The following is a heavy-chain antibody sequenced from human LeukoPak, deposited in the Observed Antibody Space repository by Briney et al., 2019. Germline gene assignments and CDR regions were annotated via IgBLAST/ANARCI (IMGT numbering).Heavy chain of an antibody. CDR3: AKYCGDCTHGLCYGLDY. CDR2: ISGSGGIT. J-gene: IGHJ4*02. V-gene: IGHV3-23*01. D-gene: IGHD2-8*01. Sequence: PGGSLRLSCAASGFTFSNYAMNWVRQTPGKGLEWVSAISGSGGITYYADSVKGRFTISRDNSMNTLYLQMNSLRAEDTAVYLCAKYCGDCTHGLCYGLDYWGQGTLVTVSS. CDR1: GFTFSNYA.